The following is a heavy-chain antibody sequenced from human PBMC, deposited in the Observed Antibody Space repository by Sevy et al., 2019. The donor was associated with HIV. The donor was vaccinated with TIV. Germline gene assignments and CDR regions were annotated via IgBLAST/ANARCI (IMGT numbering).Heavy chain of an antibody. V-gene: IGHV3-23*01. CDR1: GFTFNIYA. D-gene: IGHD6-25*01. Sequence: GGSLRLSCAASGFTFNIYAMTWVRQAPGKGLEWVSTISVSGGSTYYADSVKGRFTISRDNSKNTLYLQMNSLRAEDAAVYYCAKDHDNSGFDPWGQGTLVTVSS. J-gene: IGHJ5*02. CDR2: ISVSGGST. CDR3: AKDHDNSGFDP.